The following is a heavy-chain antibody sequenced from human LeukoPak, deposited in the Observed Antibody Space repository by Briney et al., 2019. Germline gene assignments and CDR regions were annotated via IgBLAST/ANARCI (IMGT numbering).Heavy chain of an antibody. D-gene: IGHD3-3*01. CDR3: TREKPNLIIHET. V-gene: IGHV3-15*01. J-gene: IGHJ5*02. CDR1: GFTFSNAW. CDR2: IKSKTDGGKT. Sequence: GGSLRLSCAASGFTFSNAWMSWVRQAPGKGLEWAGRIKSKTDGGKTDYAAPVKGSFTSSRDDSKNTLYLQMNSLKTEDTAVYYCTREKPNLIIHETWGPGTLVTASS.